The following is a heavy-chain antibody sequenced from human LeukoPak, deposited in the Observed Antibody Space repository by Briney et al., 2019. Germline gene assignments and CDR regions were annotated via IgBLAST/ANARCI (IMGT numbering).Heavy chain of an antibody. V-gene: IGHV3-23*01. J-gene: IGHJ4*01. CDR1: GFTFSSYA. CDR3: AKSIVGATPSDY. CDR2: ISGNGGST. D-gene: IGHD1-26*01. Sequence: GGSLRLSCAASGFTFSSYAMSWVRQAPGTGLELVSAISGNGGSTYYADSVEGRFTISRDNSKNTLYLHMNSLRAEDTAVYYCAKSIVGATPSDYWGQGTLVTVSS.